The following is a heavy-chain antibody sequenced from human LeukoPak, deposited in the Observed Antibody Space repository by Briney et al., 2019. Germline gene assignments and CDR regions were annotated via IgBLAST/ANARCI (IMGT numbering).Heavy chain of an antibody. CDR3: ARDRGWLQFLDS. V-gene: IGHV3-33*01. CDR2: IRNDGSNK. Sequence: GRSLRLSCAASGLTFSNHGMHWARQAPGKGLEWVALIRNDGSNKYYADSVEGRFTISRDNSKDTLYLQMNSLRVEDTAVYYCARDRGWLQFLDSWGQGTLVTVSS. D-gene: IGHD5-24*01. J-gene: IGHJ4*02. CDR1: GLTFSNHG.